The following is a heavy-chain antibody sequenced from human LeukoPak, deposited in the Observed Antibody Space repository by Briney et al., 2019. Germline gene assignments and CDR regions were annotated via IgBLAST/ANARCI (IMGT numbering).Heavy chain of an antibody. V-gene: IGHV1-2*02. Sequence: ASVKVSCKASGYTFTGYYIHWVRQAPGQGLEWMGWINPNSGGPNYAQKFQGRVTMTRDTSISTAYMEMSRLRSDDTAVYYCARDVSAGGTSWFDPWGQGTLVTVSS. CDR1: GYTFTGYY. CDR3: ARDVSAGGTSWFDP. J-gene: IGHJ5*02. D-gene: IGHD1-1*01. CDR2: INPNSGGP.